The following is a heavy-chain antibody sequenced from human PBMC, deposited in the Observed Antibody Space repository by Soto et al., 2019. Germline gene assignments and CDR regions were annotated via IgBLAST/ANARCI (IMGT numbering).Heavy chain of an antibody. CDR3: ARDWSGDQDLVAGTDFPTLSLYDY. J-gene: IGHJ4*02. V-gene: IGHV3-48*03. CDR1: GFTFSSYE. CDR2: ISSSGSTI. Sequence: GSLRLSCAASGFTFSSYEMNWVRQAPGKGLEWVSYISSSGSTIYYADSVKGRFTISRDNAKNSLYLQMNSLRAEDTAVYYCARDWSGDQDLVAGTDFPTLSLYDYWGQGTLVTVSS. D-gene: IGHD6-19*01.